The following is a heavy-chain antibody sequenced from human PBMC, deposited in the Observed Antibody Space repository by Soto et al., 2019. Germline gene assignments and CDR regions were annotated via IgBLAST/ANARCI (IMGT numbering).Heavy chain of an antibody. V-gene: IGHV3-23*01. CDR3: AKTIYGDKAYYFDY. D-gene: IGHD4-17*01. CDR1: GFTFSSYA. J-gene: IGHJ4*02. CDR2: ISGSGGST. Sequence: EVQLLESGGGLVQPGGSLRLSCAASGFTFSSYAMSWVRQAPGKRLEWVSAISGSGGSTYYADSVKGRFTISRDNSKNTLSLQMNSLRAEDTAVYYYAKTIYGDKAYYFDYWGQGTLVTVSS.